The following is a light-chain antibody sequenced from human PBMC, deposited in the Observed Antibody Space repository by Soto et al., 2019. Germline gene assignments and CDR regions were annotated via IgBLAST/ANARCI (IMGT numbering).Light chain of an antibody. J-gene: IGLJ3*02. CDR2: EVS. CDR1: SSDVGGYNY. CDR3: SSYRSSTTWV. Sequence: QSVLTQPASVSGSPGQSITISCTGTSSDVGGYNYVSWYQQHPGKVPKLIIYEVSSRPSGVSDRFSGSKSGNTASLTISGLQPEDEGAYYCSSYRSSTTWVFGGGTKLTVL. V-gene: IGLV2-14*01.